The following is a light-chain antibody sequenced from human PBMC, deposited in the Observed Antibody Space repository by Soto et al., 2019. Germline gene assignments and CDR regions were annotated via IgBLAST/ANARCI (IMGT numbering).Light chain of an antibody. V-gene: IGLV2-11*01. CDR2: DVS. J-gene: IGLJ2*01. CDR3: CSYAGSDKV. Sequence: QPVLTQPRSVSGSPGQSVTISCTGTSSDVGGYNYVSWYQQHPGKAPKLMIYDVSKRPSGVPDRFSGSKSGNTASLTISGLQAEDEADYYCCSYAGSDKVFGGGTKLTVL. CDR1: SSDVGGYNY.